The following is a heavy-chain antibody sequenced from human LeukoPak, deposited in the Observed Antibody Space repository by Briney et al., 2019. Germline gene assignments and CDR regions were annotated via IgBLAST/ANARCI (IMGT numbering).Heavy chain of an antibody. CDR3: GHIAAAGSPFDY. CDR1: GYTFTSYG. CDR2: ISAYNGNT. J-gene: IGHJ4*02. D-gene: IGHD6-13*01. Sequence: ASVKVSCKASGYTFTSYGISWVRQAPGQGLEWMGWISAYNGNTNYAQKLQGRVTMTTDTSTSTAYMELRSLRSDDTAVYYCGHIAAAGSPFDYWGQGTLVTVSS. V-gene: IGHV1-18*01.